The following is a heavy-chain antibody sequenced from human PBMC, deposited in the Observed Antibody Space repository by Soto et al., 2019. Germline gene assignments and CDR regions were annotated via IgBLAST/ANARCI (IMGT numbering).Heavy chain of an antibody. J-gene: IGHJ6*02. V-gene: IGHV3-64*01. CDR3: ARAWRADV. CDR2: ISGNGDTT. Sequence: EVQLVESGGGLVQPGGSLRLSCVASGFTFSNYAMHWVRQAPGKGLECVSVISGNGDTTYYANSVKDRFTISRDNSKDTLYLQMGGLRADDMAVYYCARAWRADVWGQGTTVAVSS. CDR1: GFTFSNYA.